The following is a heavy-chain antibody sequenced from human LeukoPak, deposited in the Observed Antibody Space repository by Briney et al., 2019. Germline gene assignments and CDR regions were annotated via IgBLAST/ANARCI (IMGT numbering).Heavy chain of an antibody. CDR2: INPNSGGT. D-gene: IGHD1-26*01. CDR3: ARVRYSGSYPFYYYYYMDV. Sequence: ASVKVSCKASGYTFTGYYMHWVRQAPGQGLEWMGWINPNSGGTNYAQKFQGRVTMTRDTSISTAYMELSRLRSDDTAVYYCARVRYSGSYPFYYYYYMDVWGKGTTVTISS. CDR1: GYTFTGYY. V-gene: IGHV1-2*02. J-gene: IGHJ6*03.